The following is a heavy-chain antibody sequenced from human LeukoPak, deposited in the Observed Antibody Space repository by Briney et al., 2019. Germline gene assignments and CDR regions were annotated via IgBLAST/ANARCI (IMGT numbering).Heavy chain of an antibody. CDR3: ARDSGTTGEVKFDP. Sequence: SETLSLTCTVSGYSISSGYYWGWIRQSPGKGLEWIGSIYHSGSTCYNPSLQSRITMSVDTSKNQFSLKLSSVTAADTAVYYCARDSGTTGEVKFDPWGQGTLDTVSS. V-gene: IGHV4-38-2*02. D-gene: IGHD3-10*01. CDR1: GYSISSGYY. CDR2: IYHSGST. J-gene: IGHJ5*02.